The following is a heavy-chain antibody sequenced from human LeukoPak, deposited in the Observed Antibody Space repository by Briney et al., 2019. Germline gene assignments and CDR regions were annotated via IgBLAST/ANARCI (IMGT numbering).Heavy chain of an antibody. CDR3: ARDKFAKYDNRGYYYISDAFDI. D-gene: IGHD3-22*01. V-gene: IGHV3-74*01. CDR2: INSDGSST. J-gene: IGHJ3*02. Sequence: GGSLRLSCAASGFTFSSYWMHWVRQAPGKGLVWVSRINSDGSSTSYADSVKGRFTISRDNAKNTLYLHLNSLRAEDTAVYYCARDKFAKYDNRGYYYISDAFDIWGPGTVVTVSS. CDR1: GFTFSSYW.